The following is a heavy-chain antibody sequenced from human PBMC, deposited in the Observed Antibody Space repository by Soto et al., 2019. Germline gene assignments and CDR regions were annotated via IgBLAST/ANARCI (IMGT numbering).Heavy chain of an antibody. Sequence: QVQLVQSGAEVKKPGASVKVSCKASGYTFTSYGISWVRQAPGQGLEWMGWISAYNGNTNYAQKLQGRVTMTTDPSTSQAHMELRSLRPDPTPVYYCARVRPMLLVADFPDYWRQGTLVTLSS. V-gene: IGHV1-18*01. D-gene: IGHD3-22*01. J-gene: IGHJ4*02. CDR3: ARVRPMLLVADFPDY. CDR1: GYTFTSYG. CDR2: ISAYNGNT.